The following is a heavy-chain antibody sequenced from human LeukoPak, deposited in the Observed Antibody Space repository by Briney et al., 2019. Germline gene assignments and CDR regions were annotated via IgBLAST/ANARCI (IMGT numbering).Heavy chain of an antibody. CDR1: GGSISSYY. V-gene: IGHV4-59*08. CDR3: ARLGHTRNWFDP. D-gene: IGHD2-2*01. CDR2: IYYSGST. J-gene: IGHJ5*02. Sequence: SETLSLTCTVSGGSISSYYWSWIRQPPGKGLEWIGYIYYSGSTNYTPSLKSLVTISVDTSKSQFSLKLSSVTAADTAVYYCARLGHTRNWFDPWGQGTLVTVSS.